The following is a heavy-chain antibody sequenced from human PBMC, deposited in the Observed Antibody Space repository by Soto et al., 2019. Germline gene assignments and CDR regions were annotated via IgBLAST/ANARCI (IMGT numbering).Heavy chain of an antibody. CDR2: INPNTGGT. Sequence: QVQLVQSGAEVRKPGASVKVSCKASGYTFSDYYIHWVRQAPGQGLEWMGWINPNTGGTKYAPKFQGGVTMTWDTAITAAYMELSRLRSCDTAVYYCSREPATAKPEGVDFWGEGTLGTVSS. CDR3: SREPATAKPEGVDF. V-gene: IGHV1-2*02. D-gene: IGHD1-1*01. CDR1: GYTFSDYY. J-gene: IGHJ4*02.